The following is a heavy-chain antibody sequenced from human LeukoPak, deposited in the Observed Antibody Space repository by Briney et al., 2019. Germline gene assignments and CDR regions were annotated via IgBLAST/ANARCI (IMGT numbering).Heavy chain of an antibody. V-gene: IGHV3-30*18. CDR1: GFIFNNCW. CDR3: AKDPTAGWGYDGNRHYFDY. CDR2: ISYDGSNK. D-gene: IGHD4-23*01. J-gene: IGHJ4*02. Sequence: GSLRLSCAASGFIFNNCWMSWVRQAPGKGLEWVAVISYDGSNKYYADSVKGRFTISRDNSKNTLYLQMNSLRAEDTAVYYCAKDPTAGWGYDGNRHYFDYWGQGTLVTVSS.